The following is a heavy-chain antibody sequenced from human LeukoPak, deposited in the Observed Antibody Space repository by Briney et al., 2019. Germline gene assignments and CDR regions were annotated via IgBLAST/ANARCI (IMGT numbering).Heavy chain of an antibody. V-gene: IGHV4-34*01. CDR2: INHSGST. D-gene: IGHD3-3*01. CDR1: GGSFSGYY. Sequence: SETLSLTCAVYGGSFSGYYWSWIRQPPGKGLEWIGEINHSGSTNYNPSLKSRVTISVDTSKNQFSLKLSSVTAADTAVYYCARVKWSHYGMDVWGQGTTVTVSS. J-gene: IGHJ6*02. CDR3: ARVKWSHYGMDV.